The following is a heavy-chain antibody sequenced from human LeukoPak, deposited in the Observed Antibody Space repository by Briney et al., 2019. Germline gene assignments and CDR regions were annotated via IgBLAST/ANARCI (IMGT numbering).Heavy chain of an antibody. D-gene: IGHD5-18*01. Sequence: GGSLRLSCAASGFTFFNWVRQAPGKGLEWVAVMWYDGSNKYYADSVKGRFTISRDNSKNTLYLQMNSLRAEDTAVYYCARVSYGNYYFDYWGQGNLVTVSS. CDR1: GFTFF. CDR3: ARVSYGNYYFDY. J-gene: IGHJ4*02. CDR2: MWYDGSNK. V-gene: IGHV3-33*01.